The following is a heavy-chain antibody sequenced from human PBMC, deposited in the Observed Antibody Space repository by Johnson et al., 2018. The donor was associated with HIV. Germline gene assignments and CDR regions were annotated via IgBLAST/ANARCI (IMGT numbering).Heavy chain of an antibody. Sequence: QVQLVESGGGVVQPGRSLRLSCAASGFTFSSYAMHWVRQAPGKGLEWVAVISYDGSNKYYADSVKGRFTISRDNSKNTLYLQMNSLRAEDTAVYYGARDRGAFDIWGHGTMVTVSS. CDR1: GFTFSSYA. CDR2: ISYDGSNK. CDR3: ARDRGAFDI. V-gene: IGHV3-30*04. J-gene: IGHJ3*02.